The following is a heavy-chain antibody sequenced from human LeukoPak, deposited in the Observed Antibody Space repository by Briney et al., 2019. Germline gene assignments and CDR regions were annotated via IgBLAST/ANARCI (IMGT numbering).Heavy chain of an antibody. CDR1: GDSISSYY. CDR2: IYSSGST. D-gene: IGHD3-10*01. Sequence: SSETLSLTCTVSGDSISSYYWSWIRQPAGKGLEWIGRIYSSGSTNYNPSLKSRVTMSLDTSKNQFSLRLSSVTAAGTAVYYCARDRDYYRSGTYGMDVWGQGTTVTVSS. J-gene: IGHJ6*02. CDR3: ARDRDYYRSGTYGMDV. V-gene: IGHV4-4*07.